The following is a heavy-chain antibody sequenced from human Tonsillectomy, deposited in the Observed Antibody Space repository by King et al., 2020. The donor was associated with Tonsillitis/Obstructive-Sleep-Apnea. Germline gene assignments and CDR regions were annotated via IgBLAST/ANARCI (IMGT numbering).Heavy chain of an antibody. D-gene: IGHD3-10*01. CDR1: GYTFTGSY. CDR2: INPNSGGT. V-gene: IGHV1-2*02. J-gene: IGHJ6*02. CDR3: ATEVAWVRGVNDLGMDV. Sequence: QLVQSGAEVKKPGASVKVSCKASGYTFTGSYMHWVRQAPGQGLEWMGWINPNSGGTNFAQKFQGRVTMTRDTSISTAYMELSRLTSDDTAVYYCATEVAWVRGVNDLGMDVWGQGTTVTVSS.